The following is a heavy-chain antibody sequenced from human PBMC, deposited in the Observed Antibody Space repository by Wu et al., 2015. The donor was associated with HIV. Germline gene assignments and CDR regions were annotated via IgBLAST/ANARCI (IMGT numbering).Heavy chain of an antibody. Sequence: QVQLVQSGAQVREPGASVMVSCKASQYTFINYDVHWVRQAPGQGLEWMGWISAYNGNTKYKQNFQGRVTLTTDTSTDTAYMELRSLRSGDTAVYYCARGHYYDTSSSPIYWGQGTLVTVSS. CDR3: ARGHYYDTSSSPIY. J-gene: IGHJ4*02. CDR1: QYTFINYD. CDR2: ISAYNGNT. D-gene: IGHD3-22*01. V-gene: IGHV1-18*04.